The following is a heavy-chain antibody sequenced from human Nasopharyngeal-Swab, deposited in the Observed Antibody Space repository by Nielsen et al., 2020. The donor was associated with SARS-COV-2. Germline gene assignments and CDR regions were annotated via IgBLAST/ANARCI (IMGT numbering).Heavy chain of an antibody. CDR1: GYRFPSYW. CDR3: ARGGQPFYYYYMDV. CDR2: IYPGDSET. D-gene: IGHD3-16*01. J-gene: IGHJ6*03. V-gene: IGHV5-51*01. Sequence: KVSCKGSGYRFPSYWIGWLRQMPGKGLERMGIIYPGDSETRYSPSFQGQVTISADQSINTAYLQWSSLKASDTAMYFCARGGQPFYYYYMDVWGKGTTVTVSS.